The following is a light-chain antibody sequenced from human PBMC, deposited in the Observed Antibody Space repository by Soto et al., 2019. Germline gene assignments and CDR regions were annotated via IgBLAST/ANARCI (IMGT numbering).Light chain of an antibody. CDR1: SSDVGGYNY. V-gene: IGLV2-14*01. Sequence: QSALTQPASVSGSPGQSITISCTGTSSDVGGYNYVSWYQQHPGKAPKLMIYEVSNRPSGVPKRFSGSKSGNTASLTISGLQAEDEADYYCSSYTSSSTYVFGTGTKLTVL. J-gene: IGLJ1*01. CDR3: SSYTSSSTYV. CDR2: EVS.